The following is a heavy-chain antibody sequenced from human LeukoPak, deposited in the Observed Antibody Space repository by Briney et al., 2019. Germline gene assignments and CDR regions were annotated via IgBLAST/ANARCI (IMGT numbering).Heavy chain of an antibody. V-gene: IGHV3-74*01. Sequence: GGSLRLSCAASGFTFSSYWMHWVRPAAGKGLVWVSRINSDGGTTSYADSVKGRFTISRDNAKNTLYLQMNSLRAEDTAVYYCARKGSLGSGFDYRGQGTLVTVSS. CDR3: ARKGSLGSGFDY. J-gene: IGHJ4*02. CDR1: GFTFSSYW. D-gene: IGHD1-26*01. CDR2: INSDGGTT.